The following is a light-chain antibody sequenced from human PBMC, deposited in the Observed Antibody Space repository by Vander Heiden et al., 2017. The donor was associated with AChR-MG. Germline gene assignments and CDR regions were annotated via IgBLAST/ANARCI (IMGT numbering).Light chain of an antibody. V-gene: IGLV2-23*01. CDR3: CSYASSSTYV. CDR2: DGS. J-gene: IGLJ1*01. Sequence: QSALTQPASVSGSPGQSITIPCTGTSSDVGSYNLVSWYQQHPGNAPKLMIYDGSRRPSGVSNRFSGSKSGNTASLTISGLQAEDEADYYCCSYASSSTYVFGTGTKVTVL. CDR1: SSDVGSYNL.